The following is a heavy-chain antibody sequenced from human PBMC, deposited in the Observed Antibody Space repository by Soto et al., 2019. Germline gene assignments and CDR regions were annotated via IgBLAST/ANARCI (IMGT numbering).Heavy chain of an antibody. CDR1: GYSFTSFW. V-gene: IGHV5-10-1*01. CDR2: IDPSDSYT. D-gene: IGHD6-13*01. Sequence: PGESLKISCKGSGYSFTSFWISWVRQMPGKGLEWMGRIDPSDSYTNYSPSFQGHVTISADKSISTAYLQWSSLKASDTAMYYCLSGISSSHFDYWGQGTLVTVS. J-gene: IGHJ4*02. CDR3: LSGISSSHFDY.